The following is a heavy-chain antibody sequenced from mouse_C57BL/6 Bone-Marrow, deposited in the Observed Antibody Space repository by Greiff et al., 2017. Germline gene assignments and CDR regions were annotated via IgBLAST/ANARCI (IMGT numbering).Heavy chain of an antibody. Sequence: EVKLMESGPELVKPGASVKIPCKASGYTFTDYNMDWVKQSHGKSLEWIGDINPNNGGTIYNQKFKGKATLTVDKSSSTAYMELRSLTSEDTAVYYCARSILRSMDYWGQGTSVTVSS. D-gene: IGHD1-1*01. CDR1: GYTFTDYN. CDR3: ARSILRSMDY. J-gene: IGHJ4*01. V-gene: IGHV1-18*01. CDR2: INPNNGGT.